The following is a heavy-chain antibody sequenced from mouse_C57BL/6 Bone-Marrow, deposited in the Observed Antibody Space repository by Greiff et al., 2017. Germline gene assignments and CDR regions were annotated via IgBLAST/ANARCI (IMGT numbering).Heavy chain of an antibody. CDR3: TRWLTAYYFAY. V-gene: IGHV1-15*01. J-gene: IGHJ2*01. D-gene: IGHD2-2*01. CDR2: IDPETGGT. CDR1: GYTFTDYE. Sequence: VQLVESGAELVRPGASVTLSCKASGYTFTDYEMHWVKQTPVHGLEWIGAIDPETGGTAYNQKFKGKAILTADKSSSTAYMELRSLTSEDSAIYYCTRWLTAYYFAYWGQGTTLTVSS.